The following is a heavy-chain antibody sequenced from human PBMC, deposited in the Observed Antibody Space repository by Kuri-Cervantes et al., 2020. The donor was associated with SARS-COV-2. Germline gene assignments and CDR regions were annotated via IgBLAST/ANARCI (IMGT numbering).Heavy chain of an antibody. J-gene: IGHJ5*02. Sequence: GESLKISCAASGFTFSSYRMSWVRQAPGKGPEWVANIKEDGSEKYYVDSVKGRFTISRDNAKNSLYLQMNSLSAEATAVYYCARVVRGFSVHCFDPWGQGTLVTVSS. CDR1: GFTFSSYR. V-gene: IGHV3-7*01. CDR3: ARVVRGFSVHCFDP. CDR2: IKEDGSEK. D-gene: IGHD3-10*01.